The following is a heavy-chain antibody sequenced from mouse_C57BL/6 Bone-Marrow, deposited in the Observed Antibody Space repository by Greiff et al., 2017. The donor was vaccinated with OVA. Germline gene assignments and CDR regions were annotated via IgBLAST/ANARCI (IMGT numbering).Heavy chain of an antibody. D-gene: IGHD2-3*01. J-gene: IGHJ3*01. V-gene: IGHV1-81*01. CDR2: IYPRSGNH. Sequence: QVQLKESGAELARPGASVKLSCKASGYTFTSYGISWVQQRTGQGLEWIGEIYPRSGNHYYNEKLKGKGTLTADKYSSTAYMELRILTSEDSAVYFCARNDYDGRFAYWGQGTLVTVSA. CDR3: ARNDYDGRFAY. CDR1: GYTFTSYG.